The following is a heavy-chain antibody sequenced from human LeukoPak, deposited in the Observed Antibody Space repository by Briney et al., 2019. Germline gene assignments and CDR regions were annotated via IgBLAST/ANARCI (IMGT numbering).Heavy chain of an antibody. CDR2: IDSGGST. J-gene: IGHJ4*02. CDR3: AKGAVAGTAFFDY. Sequence: PGWSLRLSCAASGFTFRSYAMSWVRQPPGKGLEWVSGIDSGGSTYYAGSVKGRFTISRDYSKNTLYLQMNSLRAEDTALYYCAKGAVAGTAFFDYWGQGTLVTVS. V-gene: IGHV3-23*01. CDR1: GFTFRSYA. D-gene: IGHD6-19*01.